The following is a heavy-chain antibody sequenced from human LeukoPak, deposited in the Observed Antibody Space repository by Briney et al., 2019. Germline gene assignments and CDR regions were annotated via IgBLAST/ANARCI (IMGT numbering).Heavy chain of an antibody. D-gene: IGHD2-2*01. J-gene: IGHJ4*02. CDR1: GGSISSYY. CDR2: IYYSGST. CDR3: ARDGGYCSSTSCYGNFDY. V-gene: IGHV4-59*01. Sequence: AETLSLTCTVSGGSISSYYWSWIRQPPGKGREWIGYIYYSGSTNYNPSLKSRVTISVDTSKNQFSLKLSSVTAADTAVYYCARDGGYCSSTSCYGNFDYWGQGTLVTVSS.